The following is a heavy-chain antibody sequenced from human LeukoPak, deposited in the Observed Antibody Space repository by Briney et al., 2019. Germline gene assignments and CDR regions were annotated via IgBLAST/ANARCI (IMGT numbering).Heavy chain of an antibody. J-gene: IGHJ5*02. D-gene: IGHD1-26*01. V-gene: IGHV4-28*01. CDR3: ARKVGATIGSVDWFDP. CDR2: IYYSGST. CDR1: GYSISSSNW. Sequence: SETLSLTCAVSGYSISSSNWWGWIRQPPGKGLEWIGYIYYSGSTYYNPSLKSRVTMSVDTSKNQFSLKLSSVTAVDTAVYYCARKVGATIGSVDWFDPWGQGTLVTVSS.